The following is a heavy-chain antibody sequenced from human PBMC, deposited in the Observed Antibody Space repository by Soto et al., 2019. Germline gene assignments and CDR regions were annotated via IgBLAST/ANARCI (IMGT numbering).Heavy chain of an antibody. Sequence: EVQLVESGGGLVQPGGSLRLSCAASGFTFSSYWMSWVRQAPGKGLEWVANIKQDGSEKYYVDSVKGRFTISRDNAKNSLYLQMNSLRAEGTAVYYCARHPTPHYYYYYMDVWGKGTTVTVSS. CDR3: ARHPTPHYYYYYMDV. CDR2: IKQDGSEK. J-gene: IGHJ6*03. D-gene: IGHD2-15*01. V-gene: IGHV3-7*01. CDR1: GFTFSSYW.